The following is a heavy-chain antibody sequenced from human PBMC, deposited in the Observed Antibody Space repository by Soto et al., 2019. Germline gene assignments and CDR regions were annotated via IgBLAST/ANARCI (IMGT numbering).Heavy chain of an antibody. CDR1: GFTFSSYG. Sequence: GGSLRLSCAASGFTFSSYGMHWVRQAPGKGLEWVAVIWYDGSNKYYADSVKGRFTISRDNSKNTLYLQMNSLRAEDTAVYYCARDPRGYSSGWYGFDYWGQGTLVTVSS. CDR3: ARDPRGYSSGWYGFDY. J-gene: IGHJ4*02. CDR2: IWYDGSNK. V-gene: IGHV3-33*01. D-gene: IGHD6-19*01.